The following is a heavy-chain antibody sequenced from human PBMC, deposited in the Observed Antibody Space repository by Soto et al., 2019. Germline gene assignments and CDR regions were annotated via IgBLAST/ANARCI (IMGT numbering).Heavy chain of an antibody. CDR1: GFIFSRYS. J-gene: IGHJ4*02. V-gene: IGHV3-21*06. D-gene: IGHD3-10*01. CDR3: ARGSAFIGLDY. Sequence: EVQLVESGGGLVKPGGSLRLSCAVSGFIFSRYSMNLVRQAPGKALEWVSSIGTSGSYIYDTDSVEGRYTISRDNTKDLVYLQMDSLRAEDTAIYNCARGSAFIGLDYWRQGNPVTVSS. CDR2: IGTSGSYI.